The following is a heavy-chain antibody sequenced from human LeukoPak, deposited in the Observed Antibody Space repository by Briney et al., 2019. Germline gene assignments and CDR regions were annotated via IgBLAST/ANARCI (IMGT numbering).Heavy chain of an antibody. V-gene: IGHV3-21*01. Sequence: GGSLRLSCAASGFTFSSYSMNWVRQAPGKGLEWVSSISSSSSYIYYADSVKGRFTISRDNAKNSLYLQMNSLRAEDTAVYYCARYYDSRGATPDAFDIWGQGTMVTVSS. J-gene: IGHJ3*02. CDR1: GFTFSSYS. CDR3: ARYYDSRGATPDAFDI. D-gene: IGHD3-22*01. CDR2: ISSSSSYI.